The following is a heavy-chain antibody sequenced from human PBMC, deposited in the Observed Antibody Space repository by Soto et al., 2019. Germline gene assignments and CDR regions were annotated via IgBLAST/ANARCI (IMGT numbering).Heavy chain of an antibody. Sequence: SETLSLTCTVSGGSISSVDYYWSWIRQPPGKGVELIGYIYYSGSTYYNPSLKSRVTISVDTSKNQFSLKLSSVTAADTAVYYCASDNEQQLVRGAEYYFNXWGQVTLVTVSX. CDR1: GGSISSVDYY. J-gene: IGHJ4*02. D-gene: IGHD6-13*01. V-gene: IGHV4-30-4*01. CDR3: ASDNEQQLVRGAEYYFNX. CDR2: IYYSGST.